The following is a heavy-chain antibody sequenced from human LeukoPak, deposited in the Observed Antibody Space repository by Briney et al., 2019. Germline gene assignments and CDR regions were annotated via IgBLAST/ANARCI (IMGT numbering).Heavy chain of an antibody. D-gene: IGHD6-6*01. CDR2: INPSGGST. J-gene: IGHJ4*02. Sequence: ASVKVSCKASGYTFTSYYMHWVRQALGQGLEWMGIINPSGGSTSYAQKFQGRVTMTRDTSTSTVYMELSSLRSEDTAVYYCARAMYSSSSVYYFDYWGQGTLVTVSS. V-gene: IGHV1-46*01. CDR3: ARAMYSSSSVYYFDY. CDR1: GYTFTSYY.